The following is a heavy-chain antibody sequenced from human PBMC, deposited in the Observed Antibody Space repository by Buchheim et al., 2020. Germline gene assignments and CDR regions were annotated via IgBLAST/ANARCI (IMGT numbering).Heavy chain of an antibody. V-gene: IGHV4-31*03. CDR3: ARGRGNRYYYDSSGTAYFDY. J-gene: IGHJ4*02. Sequence: QVQLQESGPGLVKPSQTLSLTCTVSGDSISSGGYYWSWIRQHPGKGLEWIGYIYYSGSTYYNPSLKSRVTISVDTSKNQFSLKLSSVTAADTAVYYCARGRGNRYYYDSSGTAYFDYWGQGTL. CDR2: IYYSGST. CDR1: GDSISSGGYY. D-gene: IGHD3-22*01.